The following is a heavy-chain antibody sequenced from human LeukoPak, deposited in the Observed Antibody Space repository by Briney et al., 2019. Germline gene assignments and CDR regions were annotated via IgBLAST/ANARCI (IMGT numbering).Heavy chain of an antibody. Sequence: SETLSLTCSVSGGSISSRDYYWSWIRQPPGKGLEWIGYIYYSGSTNYNPSPKSRVTISVDTSKNQFSLKLSSVTAADTAVYYCARHRQGDYFDYWGQGTLVTVSS. CDR1: GGSISSRDYY. CDR3: ARHRQGDYFDY. V-gene: IGHV4-30-4*08. D-gene: IGHD3-16*01. CDR2: IYYSGST. J-gene: IGHJ4*02.